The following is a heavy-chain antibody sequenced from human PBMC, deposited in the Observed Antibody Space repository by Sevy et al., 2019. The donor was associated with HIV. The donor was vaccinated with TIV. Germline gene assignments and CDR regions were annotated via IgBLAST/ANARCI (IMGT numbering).Heavy chain of an antibody. CDR2: MNPNSGNT. V-gene: IGHV1-8*01. D-gene: IGHD3-22*01. CDR3: ARYYYDSSGYYDYSGMDV. J-gene: IGHJ6*02. CDR1: GYTFTSYD. Sequence: ASVKVSCKASGYTFTSYDINWVRQATGQGLEWMGWMNPNSGNTGYAQKFQGRVTMTRNTCISTAYMELSSLRSEDTAIYYCARYYYDSSGYYDYSGMDVWGQGTTVTVSS.